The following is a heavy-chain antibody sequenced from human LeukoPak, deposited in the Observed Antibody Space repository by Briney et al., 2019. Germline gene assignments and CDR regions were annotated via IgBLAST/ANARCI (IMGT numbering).Heavy chain of an antibody. CDR2: INHSGST. D-gene: IGHD5-18*01. Sequence: KTSETLSLTCAVYGGSFSGYYWSWIRQPPGKGLEWIGEINHSGSTNYNPSLKSRVTISVDTSKNQFSLKLSSVTAADTAVYYCARAGPGYSYGRDLWGQGTLVTVSS. CDR1: GGSFSGYY. V-gene: IGHV4-34*01. J-gene: IGHJ4*02. CDR3: ARAGPGYSYGRDL.